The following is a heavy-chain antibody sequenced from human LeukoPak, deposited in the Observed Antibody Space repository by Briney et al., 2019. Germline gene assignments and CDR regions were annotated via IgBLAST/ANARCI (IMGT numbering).Heavy chain of an antibody. D-gene: IGHD6-19*01. CDR2: VNGDGSST. Sequence: GGSLRLSCAASGFTFSSYWMHGVRDAPGKGLGWVSGVNGDGSSTTYADSVKGRFTISRDNVKNTLYLQMNNLRVEDTAVYYCATSIAVAGAMRDNWFDPWGQGTLVTVSS. V-gene: IGHV3-74*01. J-gene: IGHJ5*02. CDR1: GFTFSSYW. CDR3: ATSIAVAGAMRDNWFDP.